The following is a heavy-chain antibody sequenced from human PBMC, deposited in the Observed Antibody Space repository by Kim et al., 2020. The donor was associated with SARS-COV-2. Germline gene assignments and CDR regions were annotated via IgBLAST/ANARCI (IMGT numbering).Heavy chain of an antibody. CDR3: ASGRAVGGRGHFDY. J-gene: IGHJ4*02. D-gene: IGHD3-16*01. Sequence: GGSLRLSCATSGFNFNAYAIHWVRQAPGKGLEPVAAVTYDGDNKEYADSVKGRFTISKDRSTSTVYLQMNSLRPEDTALYYCASGRAVGGRGHFDYQGKG. V-gene: IGHV3-30-3*01. CDR2: VTYDGDNK. CDR1: GFNFNAYA.